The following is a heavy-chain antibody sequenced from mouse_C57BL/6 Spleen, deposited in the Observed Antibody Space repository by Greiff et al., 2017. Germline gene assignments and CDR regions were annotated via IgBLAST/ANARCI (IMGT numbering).Heavy chain of an antibody. D-gene: IGHD1-1*01. CDR3: TRQDYSGSPWYFDV. V-gene: IGHV6-6*01. Sequence: EVQLQESGGGLVQPGGSMTLSCAASGFTFSDAWLDWVRQSPEKGLEWGAEIRNKANNHATYYAESVKGRFTISRDDSKSSVSLQMNSLRAEDTGIYYCTRQDYSGSPWYFDVWGTGTTVTVSS. J-gene: IGHJ1*03. CDR2: IRNKANNHAT. CDR1: GFTFSDAW.